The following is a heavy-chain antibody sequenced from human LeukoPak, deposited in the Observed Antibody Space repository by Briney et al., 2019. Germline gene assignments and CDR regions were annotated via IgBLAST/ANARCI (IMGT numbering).Heavy chain of an antibody. D-gene: IGHD3-10*01. CDR3: AKVLYYGSGSYRYYFDY. V-gene: IGHV3-30*18. CDR2: ISYDGSNK. CDR1: GFTFSSYG. Sequence: GGSLRLSCAASGFTFSSYGMHWVRQAPGEGLEWVAVISYDGSNKYYADSVKGRFTISRDNSKNTLYLQMNSLRAEDTAVYYCAKVLYYGSGSYRYYFDYWGQGTLVTVSS. J-gene: IGHJ4*02.